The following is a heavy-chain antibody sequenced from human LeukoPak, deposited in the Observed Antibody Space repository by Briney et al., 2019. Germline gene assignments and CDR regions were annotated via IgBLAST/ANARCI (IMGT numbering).Heavy chain of an antibody. D-gene: IGHD3-10*02. V-gene: IGHV4-59*01. CDR1: GGSISSYY. J-gene: IGHJ6*02. CDR3: ARVSLMSYYYYGMDV. Sequence: SETLSLTCTVSGGSISSYYWSWIRQPPGKGLEWIGYIYYSGSTNYNPSLKSRVTISVDTSKNQFSLKLSSVTAADTAVYYCARVSLMSYYYYGMDVWGQGTTVTVSS. CDR2: IYYSGST.